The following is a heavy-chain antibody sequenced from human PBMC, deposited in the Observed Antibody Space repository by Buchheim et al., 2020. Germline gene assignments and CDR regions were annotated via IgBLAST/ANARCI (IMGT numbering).Heavy chain of an antibody. CDR1: GGAISSGGYF. J-gene: IGHJ4*02. D-gene: IGHD3-10*01. CDR2: VYNNGHT. CDR3: ARYCDYYDSGNHAFES. Sequence: QVQLQESGPGLVKPSQTLSLTCSVSGGAISSGGYFWSWIRQPAGEKLEWIGRVYNNGHTNYNPSLVSRVTMSVDTSKNQFFLKLNSVTAADTAVYYCARYCDYYDSGNHAFESWGRGIL. V-gene: IGHV4-61*02.